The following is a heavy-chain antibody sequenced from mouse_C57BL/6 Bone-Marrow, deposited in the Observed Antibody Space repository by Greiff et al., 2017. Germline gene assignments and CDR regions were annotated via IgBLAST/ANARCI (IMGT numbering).Heavy chain of an antibody. J-gene: IGHJ4*01. CDR2: IDPSDSET. D-gene: IGHD2-4*01. CDR1: GYTFTSYW. CDR3: ATEHFYYEYDGRDYYAMAY. Sequence: VQLQQPGAELVRPGSSVKLSCKASGYTFTSYWMHWVKQRPIQGLEWIGNIDPSDSETHYNQKFKDKATLTVDKSSSTAYMQLSSLTSEDSTVYYCATEHFYYEYDGRDYYAMAYWGQGTSVTVSA. V-gene: IGHV1-52*01.